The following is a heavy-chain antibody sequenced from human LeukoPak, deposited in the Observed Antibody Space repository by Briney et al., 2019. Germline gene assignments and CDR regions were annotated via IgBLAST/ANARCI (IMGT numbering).Heavy chain of an antibody. J-gene: IGHJ3*02. CDR3: ARGGGPLDDAFDI. CDR2: IYYSGST. CDR1: GGSISTYY. V-gene: IGHV4-59*01. D-gene: IGHD3-3*01. Sequence: TPSETLSLTCTVSGGSISTYYWSWIRQPPGKGLEWIGYIYYSGSTNYNPSLKSRVTISVDTSKNQFSLKLSSVTAADTAVYYCARGGGPLDDAFDIWGQGTMVTVSS.